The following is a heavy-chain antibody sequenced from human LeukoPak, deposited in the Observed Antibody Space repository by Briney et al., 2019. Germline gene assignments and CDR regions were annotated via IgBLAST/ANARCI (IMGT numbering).Heavy chain of an antibody. CDR2: ISASGSAI. CDR1: GFTFSSFE. D-gene: IGHD3-10*01. Sequence: GGSLRLSCAASGFTFSSFEMYWVRQAPGKGLEWVSYISASGSAIYYVDSVKGRFTISRDNAKNSLYLQMSSLRAEDTAVYYCVRDGYYGHDSFDIWGQGTMVTVSS. CDR3: VRDGYYGHDSFDI. J-gene: IGHJ3*02. V-gene: IGHV3-48*03.